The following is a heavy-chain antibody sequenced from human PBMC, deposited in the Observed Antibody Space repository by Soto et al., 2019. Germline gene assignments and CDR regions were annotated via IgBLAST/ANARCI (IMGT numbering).Heavy chain of an antibody. Sequence: LRXSCEASGFTFSNCAISWVREAPGKGLEWVSGISGTGRSTLYADSVKDRFTISRDNSKNTVYLQMSSLRAEDTAVYFCAKGNTSGWYFFDYWGQGPPVTVSS. CDR3: AKGNTSGWYFFDY. CDR2: ISGTGRST. CDR1: GFTFSNCA. D-gene: IGHD6-19*01. V-gene: IGHV3-23*01. J-gene: IGHJ4*02.